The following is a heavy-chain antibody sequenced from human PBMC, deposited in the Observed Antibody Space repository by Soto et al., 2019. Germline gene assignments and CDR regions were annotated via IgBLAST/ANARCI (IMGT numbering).Heavy chain of an antibody. J-gene: IGHJ4*02. Sequence: PGGSLRLSCAASGFTFSGFGIHWVRQAPGEGLEWVAIIWYDGSDKYYADSVKGRFTISRDNSKNTLYLQMNSLRAEDTAVYHCAFGNLSYYFDFWGQGTPVTVSS. V-gene: IGHV3-33*01. CDR3: AFGNLSYYFDF. D-gene: IGHD3-16*01. CDR1: GFTFSGFG. CDR2: IWYDGSDK.